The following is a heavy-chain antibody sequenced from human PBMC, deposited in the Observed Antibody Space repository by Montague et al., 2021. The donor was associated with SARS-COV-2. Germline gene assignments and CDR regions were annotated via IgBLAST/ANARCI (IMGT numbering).Heavy chain of an antibody. CDR2: VYHNGIA. D-gene: IGHD2-15*01. V-gene: IGHV4-30-2*01. Sequence: TLSLTCAVSGGSISRGDYSWSWIRQPPGKGLEWIGYVYHNGIAYYSPSLRSRATVSADRSRNQFSLSLTSVTAADTATYFCARAARADASSKLNWFGPWGQGIFVIVSS. CDR1: GGSISRGDYS. J-gene: IGHJ5*02. CDR3: ARAARADASSKLNWFGP.